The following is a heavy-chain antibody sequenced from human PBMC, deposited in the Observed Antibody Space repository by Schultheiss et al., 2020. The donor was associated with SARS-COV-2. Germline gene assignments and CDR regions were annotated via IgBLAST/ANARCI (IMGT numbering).Heavy chain of an antibody. V-gene: IGHV1-18*01. CDR1: GYTFTSYG. J-gene: IGHJ3*02. D-gene: IGHD3-22*01. CDR3: ARARITMIVVVDAFDI. CDR2: ISAYNGNT. Sequence: ASVKVSCKASGYTFTSYGISWVRQAPGQGLEWMGWISAYNGNTNYAQKLQGRVTMTTDTSTSTAYMELSSLRSEDTAVYYCARARITMIVVVDAFDIWGQGTMVTVSS.